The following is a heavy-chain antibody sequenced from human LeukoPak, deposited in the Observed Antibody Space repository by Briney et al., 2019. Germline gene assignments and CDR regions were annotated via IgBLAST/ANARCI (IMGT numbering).Heavy chain of an antibody. CDR3: ARDRDGHCTNGVCPSGMDV. CDR1: RFTFSSYS. J-gene: IGHJ6*02. V-gene: IGHV3-30-3*01. D-gene: IGHD2-8*01. CDR2: ISYDGSNK. Sequence: SLTLSCAASRFTFSSYSMPWVRQAPGKGREWWAVISYDGSNKYYADSVKGRFTISRDNSKNTLYMQMNSLRAEDTAVYYCARDRDGHCTNGVCPSGMDVWGQGTTVTVSS.